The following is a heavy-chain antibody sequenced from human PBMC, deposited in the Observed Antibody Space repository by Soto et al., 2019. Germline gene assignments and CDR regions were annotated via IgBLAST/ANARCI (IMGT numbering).Heavy chain of an antibody. Sequence: ASVKVSCKASGYTYTCYYMHWVRQAPGQGLEWMGIINPSGGSTSYAQKFQGRVTMTRDTSTSTVYMELSSLRSEDTAVYYCARNSGSYPYPYYYYGLDVWGQGTTVTVSS. D-gene: IGHD3-16*01. CDR3: ARNSGSYPYPYYYYGLDV. CDR1: GYTYTCYY. J-gene: IGHJ6*02. V-gene: IGHV1-46*01. CDR2: INPSGGST.